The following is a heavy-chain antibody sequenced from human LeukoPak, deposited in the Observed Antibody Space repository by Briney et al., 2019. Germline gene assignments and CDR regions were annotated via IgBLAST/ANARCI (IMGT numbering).Heavy chain of an antibody. J-gene: IGHJ4*02. Sequence: SQTLSLTCTVSGDSISSYYWSWIRQPPGKGLEWIGYIYYSGSTNYNPSLKSRVTISVDTSKIQFSLKLSSVTAADAAVYYCARGLAAAGQVSFDYWGQGSLVTVSS. CDR2: IYYSGST. V-gene: IGHV4-59*01. CDR3: ARGLAAAGQVSFDY. CDR1: GDSISSYY. D-gene: IGHD6-13*01.